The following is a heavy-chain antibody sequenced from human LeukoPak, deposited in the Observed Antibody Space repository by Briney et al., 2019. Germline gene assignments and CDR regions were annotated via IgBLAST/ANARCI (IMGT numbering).Heavy chain of an antibody. CDR2: IIPMSGTT. CDR3: ARSNNVFFAGDH. J-gene: IGHJ4*02. CDR1: GDTFSSYA. D-gene: IGHD1/OR15-1a*01. Sequence: SVNVSCKASGDTFSSYAFSWVRQAPGQGLEWMGAIIPMSGTTHYAQNFQGRVTITSDESTRTVYLEVTSLRSEDTALYYCARSNNVFFAGDHWGQGTLVTVSS. V-gene: IGHV1-69*01.